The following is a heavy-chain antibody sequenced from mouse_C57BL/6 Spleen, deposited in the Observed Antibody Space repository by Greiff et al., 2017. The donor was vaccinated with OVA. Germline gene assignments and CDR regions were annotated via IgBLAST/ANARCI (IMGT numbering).Heavy chain of an antibody. J-gene: IGHJ2*01. CDR3: DRGEGYGSSADY. CDR2: IDPEDGET. CDR1: GFNITDYY. Sequence: VQLQPSGAELVKPGASVKLSCTASGFNITDYYMHWVKQRTEQGLEWIGRIDPEDGETKYTPKFQGKATITEDTSSNTAYLQLSSLTSEDTAVYYCDRGEGYGSSADYWGQGTTLTVSS. D-gene: IGHD1-1*01. V-gene: IGHV14-2*01.